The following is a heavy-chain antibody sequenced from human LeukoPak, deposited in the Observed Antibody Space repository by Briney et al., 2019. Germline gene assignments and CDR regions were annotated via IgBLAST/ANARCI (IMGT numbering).Heavy chain of an antibody. CDR1: GGSISSYY. CDR2: IYYSGST. Sequence: SETLSLTCTVSGGSISSYYWSWIRQPPGKGLEWIGYIYYSGSTNYNPSLKSRVTIPVDTSKNQFSLKLSSVTAADTAVYYCARAPEGYGMDVWGQGTTVTVSS. J-gene: IGHJ6*02. CDR3: ARAPEGYGMDV. V-gene: IGHV4-59*01.